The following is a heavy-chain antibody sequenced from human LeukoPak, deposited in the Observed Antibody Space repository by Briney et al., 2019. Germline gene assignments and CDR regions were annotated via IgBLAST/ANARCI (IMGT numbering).Heavy chain of an antibody. D-gene: IGHD1-26*01. CDR2: IYYSGST. CDR3: ARVVSGSYYRPYGMNV. Sequence: PSETLSLTCTVSGGSISSYYWSWIRQPPGKGLEWIGYIYYSGSTNYNPSLKSRVTISVDTSKNQFSLKLSSVTAADTAVYYCARVVSGSYYRPYGMNVWGQGTTVTVSS. CDR1: GGSISSYY. J-gene: IGHJ6*02. V-gene: IGHV4-59*01.